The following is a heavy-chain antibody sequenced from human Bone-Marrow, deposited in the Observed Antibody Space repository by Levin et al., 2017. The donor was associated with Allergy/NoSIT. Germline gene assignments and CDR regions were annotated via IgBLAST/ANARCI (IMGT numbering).Heavy chain of an antibody. CDR1: GFTFSHYG. CDR3: VKERDDFVNYYFDY. J-gene: IGHJ4*02. D-gene: IGHD1-7*01. Sequence: LSLTCAASGFTFSHYGMHWVRQAPGKGLEWVAVISNDGSNTDYAASVKGRPTISRDNSKTTLYLQMNSLRPDDTAVYYCVKERDDFVNYYFDYWGQGALVAVSS. V-gene: IGHV3-30*18. CDR2: ISNDGSNT.